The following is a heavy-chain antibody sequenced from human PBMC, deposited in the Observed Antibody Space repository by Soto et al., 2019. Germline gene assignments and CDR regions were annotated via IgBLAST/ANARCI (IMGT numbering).Heavy chain of an antibody. D-gene: IGHD6-13*01. V-gene: IGHV4-59*01. J-gene: IGHJ5*02. CDR3: ARGRYSSSWYWFDP. CDR1: GGSISSFY. CDR2: IYYSGST. Sequence: PSETLSLTCTVSGGSISSFYWGWIRQPPGKGLEWIGYIYYSGSTNYNPSLKSRVTISVDTSKNQFSLKLSSVTAADTAVYYCARGRYSSSWYWFDPWGQGTLVTVSS.